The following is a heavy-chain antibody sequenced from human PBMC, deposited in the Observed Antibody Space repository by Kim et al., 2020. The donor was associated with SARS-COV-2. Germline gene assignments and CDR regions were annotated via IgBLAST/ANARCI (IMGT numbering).Heavy chain of an antibody. CDR3: AREIGIGGVAPHFFDS. CDR2: TSYEGTRT. J-gene: IGHJ4*02. V-gene: IGHV3-30*09. CDR1: GFTFRSFV. D-gene: IGHD2-15*01. Sequence: GGSLRLSCRASGFTFRSFVMHWVRQAPGKGLEWVAHTSYEGTRTTYADFAKGRFVISRDNSRSVLYLEMKYLNAGDSAVYHCAREIGIGGVAPHFFDSWGQGTLVTVSS.